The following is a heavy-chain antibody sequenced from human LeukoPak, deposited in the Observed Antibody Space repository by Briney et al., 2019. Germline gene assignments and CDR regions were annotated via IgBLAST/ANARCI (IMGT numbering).Heavy chain of an antibody. CDR1: GFTFSSYA. CDR2: LSGSGGST. J-gene: IGHJ4*02. Sequence: PGGSLRLSCAASGFTFSSYAMSWVRQAPGKGLEWVSALSGSGGSTYYADSVKGRFTISRDNSKNTLYLQINSLRAEDTAVYYCAKIKRDGHKPLYYFDYWSQGTLVTVSS. V-gene: IGHV3-23*01. CDR3: AKIKRDGHKPLYYFDY. D-gene: IGHD5-24*01.